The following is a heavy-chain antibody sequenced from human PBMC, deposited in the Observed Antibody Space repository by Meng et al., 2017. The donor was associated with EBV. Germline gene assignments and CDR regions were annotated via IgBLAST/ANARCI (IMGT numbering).Heavy chain of an antibody. V-gene: IGHV1-3*01. CDR2: INAGNGNT. D-gene: IGHD3-10*01. J-gene: IGHJ5*02. CDR3: ARDKDPGVHWFDP. CDR1: GYTFTSYA. Sequence: QVQLVQSGAEVKKPXXSXKVXRKASGYTFTSYAMHWVRQAPGQRLEWMGWINAGNGNTKYSQKFQGRVTITRDTSASTAYMELSSLRSEDTAVYYCARDKDPGVHWFDPWGQGTLVTVSS.